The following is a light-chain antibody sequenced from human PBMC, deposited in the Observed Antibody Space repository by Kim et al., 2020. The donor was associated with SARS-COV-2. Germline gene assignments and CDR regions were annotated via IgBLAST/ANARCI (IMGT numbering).Light chain of an antibody. J-gene: IGLJ3*02. CDR1: SIRSYY. V-gene: IGLV3-19*01. Sequence: ALGQTVRITCQGDSIRSYYASWYQQRPGQAPLLVIYDKNNRPSGIPDRCSGSSSGKTASLTITGAQAEDEADYYCNSRESGVNHVVFGGGTQLTVL. CDR2: DKN. CDR3: NSRESGVNHVV.